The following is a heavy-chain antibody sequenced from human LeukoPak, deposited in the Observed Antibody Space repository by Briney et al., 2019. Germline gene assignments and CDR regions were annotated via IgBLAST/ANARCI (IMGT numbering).Heavy chain of an antibody. Sequence: SETLSLTCTVSGGSISSYYWSWIRHPPGKGLEWIGYIYYSGSTNYNPSLKSRVTISLDTSNNQFSLKLSSVTAADTAVYYCARDTSGYRRGSFDYWGQGTLVTVS. CDR1: GGSISSYY. CDR3: ARDTSGYRRGSFDY. V-gene: IGHV4-59*01. J-gene: IGHJ4*02. CDR2: IYYSGST. D-gene: IGHD3-22*01.